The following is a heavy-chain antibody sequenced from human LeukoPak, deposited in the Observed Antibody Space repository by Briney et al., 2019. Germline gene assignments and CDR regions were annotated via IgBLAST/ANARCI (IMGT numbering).Heavy chain of an antibody. CDR3: ARGGARFDRFRIAAAGTLKPHYYYGMDV. D-gene: IGHD6-13*01. Sequence: PSETLSLTCAVCGGSFSGYYWSWIRQPPGKGLEWIGEINHSGSTNYNPSLKSRVTISVDTSKNQFSLKLSSVTAADTAVYYCARGGARFDRFRIAAAGTLKPHYYYGMDVWGQGTTVTVSS. CDR2: INHSGST. V-gene: IGHV4-34*01. J-gene: IGHJ6*02. CDR1: GGSFSGYY.